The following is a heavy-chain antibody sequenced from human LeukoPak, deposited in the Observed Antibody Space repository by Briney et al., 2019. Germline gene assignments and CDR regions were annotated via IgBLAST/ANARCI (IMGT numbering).Heavy chain of an antibody. D-gene: IGHD1-26*01. CDR1: GYTFTSYG. CDR2: ISAYNGNT. Sequence: ASVKVSCKASGYTFTSYGISWVRQAPGQGLEWMGWISAYNGNTNYAQKLQGRVTMTTDISTSTAYMELRSLRSDDTAVYYCARVWLGATPPNWFDPWGQGTLVTVSS. V-gene: IGHV1-18*01. CDR3: ARVWLGATPPNWFDP. J-gene: IGHJ5*02.